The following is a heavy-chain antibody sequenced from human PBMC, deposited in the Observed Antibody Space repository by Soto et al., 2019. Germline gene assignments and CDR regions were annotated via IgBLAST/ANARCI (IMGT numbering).Heavy chain of an antibody. CDR2: INPNSGGT. CDR1: GYTFTGYY. V-gene: IGHV1-2*02. J-gene: IGHJ4*02. Sequence: QGQLVQSGAEVEKPGASVKVSCKASGYTFTGYYMHWVRQAPGQGLEWMGWINPNSGGTKYAQRFQGRVTLTWGTSINTAYMALSRLTFDDTAVYYCARERRYSGSGSYYDPDYWGQGTLVTVSS. CDR3: ARERRYSGSGSYYDPDY. D-gene: IGHD3-10*01.